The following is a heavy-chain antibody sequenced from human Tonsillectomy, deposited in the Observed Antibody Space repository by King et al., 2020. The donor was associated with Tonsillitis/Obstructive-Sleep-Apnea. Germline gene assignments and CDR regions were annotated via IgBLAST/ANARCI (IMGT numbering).Heavy chain of an antibody. V-gene: IGHV1-69*10. Sequence: QLVQSGAEVKKPGSSVKVSCKASGGTFSSYAISWVRQAPGQGLEWMGGIIPILGIANYAQKFQGRVTITADKSTSTAYMELSSLRSEDTAVYYCARGGSVLYSGSYYWFDPWGQGTLVTVSS. CDR1: GGTFSSYA. CDR3: ARGGSVLYSGSYYWFDP. CDR2: IIPILGIA. D-gene: IGHD1-26*01. J-gene: IGHJ5*02.